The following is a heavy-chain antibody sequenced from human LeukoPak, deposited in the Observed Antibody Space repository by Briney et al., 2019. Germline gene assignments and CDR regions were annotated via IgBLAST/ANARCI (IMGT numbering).Heavy chain of an antibody. CDR2: TAFDGSNE. CDR1: GFTFSRYD. V-gene: IGHV3-30-3*01. Sequence: GGSLRLSCVASGFTFSRYDMHWVRQAPGKGLQWVAVTAFDGSNEIYADSVKGRFTISSDNAKNSLYLQMNSLRAEDTAVYYCARALYDSSGYYFDYWGQGTLVTVSS. CDR3: ARALYDSSGYYFDY. D-gene: IGHD3-22*01. J-gene: IGHJ4*02.